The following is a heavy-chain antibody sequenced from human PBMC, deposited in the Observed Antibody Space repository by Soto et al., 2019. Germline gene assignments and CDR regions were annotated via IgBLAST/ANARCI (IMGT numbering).Heavy chain of an antibody. CDR2: INHSGST. CDR1: GGSFSGYY. Sequence: QVQLQQWGAGLLKPSETLSLTCAVYGGSFSGYYWSWIRQPPGKGLEWIGEINHSGSTNYNPSLKSRVTISVDTSKNQFSLKLSSVTAADTAVYYWARVHGYNYYYYYGMDVWGQGTTVTVSS. J-gene: IGHJ6*02. D-gene: IGHD5-12*01. V-gene: IGHV4-34*01. CDR3: ARVHGYNYYYYYGMDV.